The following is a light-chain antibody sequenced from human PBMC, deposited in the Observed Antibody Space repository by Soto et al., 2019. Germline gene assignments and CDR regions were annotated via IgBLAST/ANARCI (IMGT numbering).Light chain of an antibody. CDR3: CSYAGSYTWV. V-gene: IGLV2-11*02. CDR2: DVS. Sequence: QSVLTQPPSASGTFGQGVTISCSGSNFNPAMNTVDWYQQHPGKAPKLMIYDVSKRPSGVPDRFSGSKSGNTASLTISGLQAEDEADYYCCSYAGSYTWVFGTGTKVTVL. J-gene: IGLJ1*01. CDR1: NFNPAMNT.